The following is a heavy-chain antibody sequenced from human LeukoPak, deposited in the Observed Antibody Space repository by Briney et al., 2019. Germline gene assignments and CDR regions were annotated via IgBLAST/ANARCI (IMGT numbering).Heavy chain of an antibody. CDR2: TYHRSKWYY. CDR1: GDTVSSNSAA. Sequence: SQTLSLTCAISGDTVSSNSAAWNWIRQSPSRGLEWLGRTYHRSKWYYDYAVSVKSRITINPDTSKNQFSLQLNSVTPEDTAVYYCARSSYSNSWYVDYWGQGTLVTVPS. V-gene: IGHV6-1*01. D-gene: IGHD6-13*01. J-gene: IGHJ4*02. CDR3: ARSSYSNSWYVDY.